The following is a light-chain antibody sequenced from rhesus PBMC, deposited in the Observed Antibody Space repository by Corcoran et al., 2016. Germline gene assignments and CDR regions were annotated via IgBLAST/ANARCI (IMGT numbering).Light chain of an antibody. CDR3: QQYNRAPLT. CDR2: KAS. J-gene: IGKJ4*01. Sequence: DIQMTQSPSSLSASVGDRVTITCRASQGISSWLAWYQQKPRKAPKLLIYKASSLQSGVPSRFPCRGSGTDFTLTISSLQPEDFATYNCQQYNRAPLTFGGGTKVEIK. CDR1: QGISSW. V-gene: IGKV1-21*01.